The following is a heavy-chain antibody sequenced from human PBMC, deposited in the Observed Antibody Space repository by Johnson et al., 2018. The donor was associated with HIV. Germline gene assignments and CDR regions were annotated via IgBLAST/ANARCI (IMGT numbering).Heavy chain of an antibody. CDR2: ISYDGSDK. D-gene: IGHD6-6*01. J-gene: IGHJ3*02. CDR1: GFTFSNYA. Sequence: QVQLVESGGGVVQPGRSLRLSCAASGFTFSNYAVHWVRQAPGKGLDWVAVISYDGSDKYYADSVTGRFTISRDNSNNTLYLQMNSLRPEYTALYYCPRELLGSASTDAFDIWGQGTMVTVSS. V-gene: IGHV3-30*04. CDR3: PRELLGSASTDAFDI.